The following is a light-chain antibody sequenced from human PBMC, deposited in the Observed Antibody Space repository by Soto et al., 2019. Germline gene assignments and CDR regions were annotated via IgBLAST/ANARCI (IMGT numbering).Light chain of an antibody. CDR3: AAWDDSLNGYV. CDR1: SSNIGSNT. J-gene: IGLJ1*01. Sequence: QSVLTQPPSASGTPGQRVTISCSGSSSNIGSNTVSWYQHLPGTAPKLLIYSNNQRPSGVPDRFSGSKSGTSASLAISGLQYEDEADYHCAAWDDSLNGYVFGTGTKLTVL. CDR2: SNN. V-gene: IGLV1-44*01.